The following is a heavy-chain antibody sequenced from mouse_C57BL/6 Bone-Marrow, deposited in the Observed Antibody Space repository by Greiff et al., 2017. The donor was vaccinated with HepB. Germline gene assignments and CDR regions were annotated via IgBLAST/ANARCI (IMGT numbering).Heavy chain of an antibody. Sequence: QVQLQQPGAELVKPGASVKLSCKASGYTFTSYWMQWVKQRPGQGLEWIGEIDPSDSYTNYNQKFKGKATLTVDTSSSTAYMQLSSLTSEDSAVYYCARFITTVVAPYYLDYWGQGTTLTVSS. V-gene: IGHV1-50*01. CDR1: GYTFTSYW. J-gene: IGHJ2*01. CDR3: ARFITTVVAPYYLDY. D-gene: IGHD1-1*01. CDR2: IDPSDSYT.